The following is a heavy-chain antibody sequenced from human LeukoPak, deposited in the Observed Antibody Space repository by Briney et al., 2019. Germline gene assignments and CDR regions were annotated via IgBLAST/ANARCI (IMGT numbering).Heavy chain of an antibody. CDR2: ISAYNGNT. CDR1: GYTFTSYG. D-gene: IGHD6-19*01. J-gene: IGHJ1*01. V-gene: IGHV1-18*03. Sequence: ASVKVSCKASGYTFTSYGISWVRQAPGQGLEWMGWISAYNGNTNYAQKLQGRGTMTTDTSTSTAYMVLRNLRSDYMAVYYCSSTSYSSGWYFQQWGQGTLVTVSS. CDR3: SSTSYSSGWYFQQ.